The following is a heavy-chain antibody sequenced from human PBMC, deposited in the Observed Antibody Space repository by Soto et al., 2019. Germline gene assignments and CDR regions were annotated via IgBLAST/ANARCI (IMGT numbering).Heavy chain of an antibody. D-gene: IGHD3-10*01. V-gene: IGHV4-39*01. J-gene: IGHJ4*02. CDR3: ARRPTLYSSESSRFDI. CDR1: GDSISISGNY. CDR2: MDYSGDT. Sequence: PSGSLPITSSVTGDSISISGNYWGWIRRPPGKGLEWIGTMDYSGDTSYNPSLRSRVTISADTSKNQFSLRLSSVSVADTAVYYCARRPTLYSSESSRFDIWGQGAPVTVSS.